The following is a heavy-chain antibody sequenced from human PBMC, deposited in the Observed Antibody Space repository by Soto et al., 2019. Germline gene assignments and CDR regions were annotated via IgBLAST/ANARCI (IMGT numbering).Heavy chain of an antibody. CDR2: IDPSDSYT. CDR3: ARSGDTAMGFDY. J-gene: IGHJ4*02. CDR1: GYSLTSYW. D-gene: IGHD5-18*01. V-gene: IGHV5-10-1*01. Sequence: ESVKISCKGSGYSLTSYWISWVRQMPGKGLEWMGRIDPSDSYTNYSPSFQGHVTISADKSISTAYLQWSSLKASDTAMYYCARSGDTAMGFDYWGQGTLVTVSS.